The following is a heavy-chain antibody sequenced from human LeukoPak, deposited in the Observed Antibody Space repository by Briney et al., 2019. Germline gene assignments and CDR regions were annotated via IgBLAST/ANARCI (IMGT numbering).Heavy chain of an antibody. CDR1: GFTFSSYA. CDR3: ARLTYYYDSSGPWAPLDY. D-gene: IGHD3-22*01. J-gene: IGHJ4*02. CDR2: ISYDGSNK. V-gene: IGHV3-30-3*01. Sequence: GGSLRLSCAASGFTFSSYAMHWVRQAPGKGLEWVAVISYDGSNKYYADSVKGRFTISRDNSKNTLYLQMNSLRAEDTAVNYCARLTYYYDSSGPWAPLDYWGQGTLVTVSS.